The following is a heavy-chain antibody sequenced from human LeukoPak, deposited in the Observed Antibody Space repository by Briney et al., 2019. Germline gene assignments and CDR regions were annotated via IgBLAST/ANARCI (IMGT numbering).Heavy chain of an antibody. V-gene: IGHV3-15*05. CDR1: GFSFSNAW. CDR3: AADVTSPLAQIDH. D-gene: IGHD1-14*01. CDR2: IKSRGAGGTT. J-gene: IGHJ4*02. Sequence: GGSLRLSCAASGFSFSNAWMSWVRQVPQKGLEWVGRIKSRGAGGTTDFAAAVKGRFTISRDDSLNMLYLEMNSLTTGDTGVYLRAADVTSPLAQIDHWGQGTPVTVSS.